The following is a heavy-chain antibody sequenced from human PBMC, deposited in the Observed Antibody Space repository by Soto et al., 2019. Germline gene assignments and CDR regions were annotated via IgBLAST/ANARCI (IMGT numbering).Heavy chain of an antibody. D-gene: IGHD1-26*01. CDR2: INAGNGNT. CDR1: GYTFTSYA. CDR3: ARGGILYGYFDL. Sequence: QVRLVQSGAEVKKPGASVKVSCKASGYTFTSYAMHWVRQAPGQRLEWMGWINAGNGNTKYSQKCKGRVTITRDTSASTAYMELSSLRSEDTAVYYCARGGILYGYFDLWGRGTLVTVSS. J-gene: IGHJ2*01. V-gene: IGHV1-3*01.